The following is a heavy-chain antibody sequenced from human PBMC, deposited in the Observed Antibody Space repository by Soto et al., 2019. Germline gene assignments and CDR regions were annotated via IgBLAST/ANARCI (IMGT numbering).Heavy chain of an antibody. D-gene: IGHD2-15*01. CDR2: IIPIFGTA. CDR3: ASYCSGGSCSGYYFDY. CDR1: GGTFSSYA. Sequence: SVKVSCKASGGTFSSYAISWVRQAPGQGLEWMGGIIPIFGTANYAQKFQGRVTITADESTSTAYMELSSLRSEDTAVYYCASYCSGGSCSGYYFDYWGQGTLVTAPQ. J-gene: IGHJ4*02. V-gene: IGHV1-69*13.